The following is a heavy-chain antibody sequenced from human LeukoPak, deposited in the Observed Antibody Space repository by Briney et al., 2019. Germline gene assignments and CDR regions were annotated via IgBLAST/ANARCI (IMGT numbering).Heavy chain of an antibody. CDR1: GYTFTSCD. CDR2: MNPNSGNT. D-gene: IGHD1-26*01. CDR3: ARAAATLDYYYYMDV. Sequence: ASVKVSCKASGYTFTSCDINWVRQATGQGLEWMGWMNPNSGNTGYAQKFQGRVTITRNTSISTAYMELSSLRSEDTAVYYCARAAATLDYYYYMDVWGKGTTVTVSS. V-gene: IGHV1-8*03. J-gene: IGHJ6*03.